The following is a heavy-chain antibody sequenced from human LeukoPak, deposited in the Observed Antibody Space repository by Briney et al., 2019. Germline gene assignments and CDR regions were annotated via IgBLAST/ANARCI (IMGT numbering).Heavy chain of an antibody. CDR3: ARGGTAMVTLFDY. CDR1: GFTFSSYS. CDR2: ISSSSSYI. D-gene: IGHD5-18*01. Sequence: PGGSLRLSCAASGFTFSSYSMNWVRQAPGKGLEWVSSISSSSSYIYYADSVKGRFTISRDNAKNSLYLQMNSLRAEDTAVYYCARGGTAMVTLFDYWGQGTLVTVSS. J-gene: IGHJ4*02. V-gene: IGHV3-21*01.